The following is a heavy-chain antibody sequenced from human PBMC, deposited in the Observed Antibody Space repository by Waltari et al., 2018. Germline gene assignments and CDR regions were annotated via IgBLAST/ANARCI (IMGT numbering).Heavy chain of an antibody. J-gene: IGHJ3*02. CDR1: GGSISSSSYY. Sequence: QLQLQESGPGLVKPSETLSLTCTVSGGSISSSSYYWGWIRQPPGKGLVWIGTIYYIVTTYSNPSLKIRVIISVDTSKKQFSLKLRCVTAPDTAVYYCARGESFYDYGDYGLDAFDIWGQGTMVTVSS. D-gene: IGHD4-17*01. CDR2: IYYIVTT. CDR3: ARGESFYDYGDYGLDAFDI. V-gene: IGHV4-39*01.